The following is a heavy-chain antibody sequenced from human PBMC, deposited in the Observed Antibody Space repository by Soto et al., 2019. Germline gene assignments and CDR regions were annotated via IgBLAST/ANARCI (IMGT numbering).Heavy chain of an antibody. CDR2: IYHSGST. D-gene: IGHD2-15*01. CDR1: GGSISSSNW. V-gene: IGHV4-4*02. Sequence: NPSETLSLTCAVSGGSISSSNWWSWVRQPPGKGLEWIGEIYHSGSTNYNPSLKSRVTISVDKSKNQFSLKLSSVTAADTAVYYCARAGLGYCSGGSCRFDYWGQGTLVTVSS. CDR3: ARAGLGYCSGGSCRFDY. J-gene: IGHJ4*02.